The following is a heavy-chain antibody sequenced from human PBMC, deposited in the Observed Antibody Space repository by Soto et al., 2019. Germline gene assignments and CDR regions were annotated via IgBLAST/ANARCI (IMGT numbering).Heavy chain of an antibody. CDR1: GFTFSSYA. J-gene: IGHJ4*02. Sequence: QVQLVESGGGVVQPGRSLRISCAASGFTFSSYAMHWVRQAPGKGLEWVAVIAYDGRNKYYADSVKGRFTISRDNSKNTLYLQMNSLRIEDTAVYYCARELERVFDYWGQGTLVTVSS. CDR2: IAYDGRNK. CDR3: ARELERVFDY. V-gene: IGHV3-30*04. D-gene: IGHD1-1*01.